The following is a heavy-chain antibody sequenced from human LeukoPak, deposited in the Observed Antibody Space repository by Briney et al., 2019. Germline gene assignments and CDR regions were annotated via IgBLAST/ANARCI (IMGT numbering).Heavy chain of an antibody. CDR3: ARTTIAGSNGMDV. J-gene: IGHJ6*02. CDR2: IYYSGRT. Sequence: SQTLSLTCTVSGVSISSHGYYWGWLRQPPGKGLEWIGVIYYSGRTYYNPSLKSRVTISVDTSKTQFPLKLSSVTAADTAVYYCARTTIAGSNGMDVWGQGTTVTGSS. CDR1: GVSISSHGYY. D-gene: IGHD2-21*01. V-gene: IGHV4-31*03.